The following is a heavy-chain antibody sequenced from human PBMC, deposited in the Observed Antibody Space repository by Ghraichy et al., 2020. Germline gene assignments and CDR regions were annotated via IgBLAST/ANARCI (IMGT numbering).Heavy chain of an antibody. Sequence: SETLSLTCTVSGGSMNSYYWSWIRQPAGKGLEWIGRIYSSGSSDHNPSLKSRVTMSVDTSKNQFSLNLNSVTAADTAVYYCARDPSSGGENWFDPWGQGTLVTVSS. D-gene: IGHD3-22*01. CDR3: ARDPSSGGENWFDP. J-gene: IGHJ5*02. CDR1: GGSMNSYY. V-gene: IGHV4-4*07. CDR2: IYSSGSS.